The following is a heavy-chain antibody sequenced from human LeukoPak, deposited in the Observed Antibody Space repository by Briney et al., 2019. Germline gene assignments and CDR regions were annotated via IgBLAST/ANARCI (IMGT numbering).Heavy chain of an antibody. V-gene: IGHV4-39*07. CDR3: ARGRAWRAYYYGSGSYCYDY. D-gene: IGHD3-10*01. CDR1: GGSISSSSYY. CDR2: IYYSGST. Sequence: SETLSLTCTVSGGSISSSSYYWGWIRQPPGKGLEWIGSIYYSGSTYYNPSLKSRVTISVDTSKNQFSLKLSSVTAADTAVYYCARGRAWRAYYYGSGSYCYDYWGQGTLVTVSS. J-gene: IGHJ4*02.